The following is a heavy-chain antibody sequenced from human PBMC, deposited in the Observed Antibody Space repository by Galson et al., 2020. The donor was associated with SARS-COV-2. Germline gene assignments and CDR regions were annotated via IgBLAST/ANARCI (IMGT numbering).Heavy chain of an antibody. J-gene: IGHJ6*03. CDR1: GYMFTKYW. Sequence: HGESLKISCKASGYMFTKYWINWVRQTPGKGLEWMGRIDPDDSYTNYNPSFQGHVTISVDKSISTTYLQLNGLEASDTAMYYCARSSYYGGYNYYYYYYMDVWGKGTTVTVSS. V-gene: IGHV5-10-1*01. CDR3: ARSSYYGGYNYYYYYYMDV. D-gene: IGHD1-26*01. CDR2: IDPDDSYT.